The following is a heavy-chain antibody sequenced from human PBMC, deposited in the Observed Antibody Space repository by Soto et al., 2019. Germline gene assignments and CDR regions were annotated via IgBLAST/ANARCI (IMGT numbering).Heavy chain of an antibody. CDR1: GFSFERFS. D-gene: IGHD2-15*01. Sequence: GGSLRLSCTASGFSFERFSMSWVRQAPGQGLEWVSSISGSGEHIYYADSMKGRFTISRDNTKNTLYLQMNSLRAEDTAVYYCAKAPGSSEYCSGGSCYTHYFDYWGQGTLVTVSS. CDR2: ISGSGEHI. CDR3: AKAPGSSEYCSGGSCYTHYFDY. V-gene: IGHV3-21*04. J-gene: IGHJ4*02.